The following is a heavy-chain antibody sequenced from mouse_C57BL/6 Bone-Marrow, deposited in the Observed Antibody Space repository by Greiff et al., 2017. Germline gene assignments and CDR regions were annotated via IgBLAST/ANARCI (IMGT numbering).Heavy chain of an antibody. J-gene: IGHJ2*01. Sequence: DVQLQESGAELVKPGASVKLSCTASGFNIKDYYIHWVKQRTEQGLEWIGRIDPEDGETKYAPKFQDKATITADTSSNTAYLQLSSRTSEYTADYYFTRSRSYDGTNYWGQGTTLTVSS. V-gene: IGHV14-2*01. CDR1: GFNIKDYY. D-gene: IGHD2-12*01. CDR3: TRSRSYDGTNY. CDR2: IDPEDGET.